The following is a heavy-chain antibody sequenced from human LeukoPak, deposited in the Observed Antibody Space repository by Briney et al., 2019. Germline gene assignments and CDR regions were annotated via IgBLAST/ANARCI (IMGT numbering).Heavy chain of an antibody. CDR1: GFTFSSYW. CDR2: IKQDGSEK. D-gene: IGHD6-6*01. J-gene: IGHJ5*02. V-gene: IGHV3-7*01. Sequence: GGSLRLSCAASGFTFSSYWMSWVRQAPGKGLEWVANIKQDGSEKYYVDSVKGRFTISRDNAKNSLYLQMNSLRAEDTAVYYCARLEYSSSSGWFDPWGQGTLVTVSS. CDR3: ARLEYSSSSGWFDP.